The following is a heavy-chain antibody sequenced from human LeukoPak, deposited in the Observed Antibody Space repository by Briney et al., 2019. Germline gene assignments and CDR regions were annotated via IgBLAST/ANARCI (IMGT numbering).Heavy chain of an antibody. Sequence: SDTLSLTCAVYGGSFSGYYWSWIPQPPGKGLEWIGEINHSGSTNYNPSLKSRVTISVDTSKNQFSLKLSSVTAADTAVYYCARSEGFSDYWGQGTLVTVSS. J-gene: IGHJ4*02. CDR3: ARSEGFSDY. CDR2: INHSGST. CDR1: GGSFSGYY. V-gene: IGHV4-34*01.